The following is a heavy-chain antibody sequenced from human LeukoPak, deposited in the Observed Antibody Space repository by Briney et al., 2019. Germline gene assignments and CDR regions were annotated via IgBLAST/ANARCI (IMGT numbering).Heavy chain of an antibody. Sequence: GGSLRLSCAASGFTFSDYNMRWIRQAPGKGLEWVSSISRSGSTKYYADSVKGRFTISRDNAKNSLFLQMSSLRAEDTAVYYCARRAGAYSHPYDYWGQGTLVTVSS. CDR2: ISRSGSTK. V-gene: IGHV3-11*01. J-gene: IGHJ4*02. CDR3: ARRAGAYSHPYDY. D-gene: IGHD4/OR15-4a*01. CDR1: GFTFSDYN.